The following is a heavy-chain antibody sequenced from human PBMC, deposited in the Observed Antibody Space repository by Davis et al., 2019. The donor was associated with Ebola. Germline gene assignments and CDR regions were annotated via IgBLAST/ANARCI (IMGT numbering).Heavy chain of an antibody. CDR1: GDTVSSNSVA. V-gene: IGHV6-1*01. Sequence: SQTLSLTCAISGDTVSSNSVAWNWIRQSPSRGLEWLGRTYYRSKWLYDYSVSVKSRITINPDTSRNQFSLQLDSVTPEDTAVYYCARGPPMDVWGQGTTVTVSS. CDR2: TYYRSKWLY. J-gene: IGHJ6*02. CDR3: ARGPPMDV.